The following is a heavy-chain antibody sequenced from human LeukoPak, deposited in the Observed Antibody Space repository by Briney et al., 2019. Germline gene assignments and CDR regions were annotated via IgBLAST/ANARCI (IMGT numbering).Heavy chain of an antibody. J-gene: IGHJ6*04. CDR1: RFTFSSYR. CDR2: ISSSGSTI. V-gene: IGHV3-48*04. Sequence: GGSLRLSCAASRFTFSSYRMNWVRQAPGKGLEWVSYISSSGSTIYYADSVKGRFTISRDNAKNSLYLQMNSLRAEDTAVYYCAELGITMIGGVWGKGTTVTISS. D-gene: IGHD3-10*02. CDR3: AELGITMIGGV.